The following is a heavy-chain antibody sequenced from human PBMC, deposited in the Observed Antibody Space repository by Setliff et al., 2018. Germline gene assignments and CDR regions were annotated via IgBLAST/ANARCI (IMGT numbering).Heavy chain of an antibody. V-gene: IGHV4-30-4*08. CDR1: GGSISSGDYY. D-gene: IGHD1-26*01. CDR3: ARVMGGSYGFSWFDP. Sequence: SETLSLTCTVSGGSISSGDYYWSWIRQPPGKGLELIGYIYYSGSTYYNPSLKSRVTISVDTSKNQFSLKLSSVTAADTAVYYCARVMGGSYGFSWFDPWGQGTLVTVSS. CDR2: IYYSGST. J-gene: IGHJ5*02.